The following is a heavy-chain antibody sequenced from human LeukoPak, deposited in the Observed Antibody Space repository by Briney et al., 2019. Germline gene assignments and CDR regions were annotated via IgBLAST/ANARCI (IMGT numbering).Heavy chain of an antibody. CDR1: GYSISSGYY. CDR3: ARVVTNWFDR. Sequence: SETLSLTCTVSGYSISSGYYWGWIREPPGEGLEWIGSIYHSGSTFYIPSLKSRVTLSVDTSKNQFSLKLTSVTAADTAVYYCARVVTNWFDRWGQGTLVTVSS. V-gene: IGHV4-38-2*02. D-gene: IGHD2-21*02. J-gene: IGHJ5*02. CDR2: IYHSGST.